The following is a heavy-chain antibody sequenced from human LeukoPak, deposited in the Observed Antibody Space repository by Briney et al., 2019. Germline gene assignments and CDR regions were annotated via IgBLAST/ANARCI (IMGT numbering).Heavy chain of an antibody. CDR1: GYTFTDYY. Sequence: GASMKVSCKASGYTFTDYYLHWVRQAPGQGLEWMGWINPNSGGTNYAQKFQGRVTMTRDTSISTAYMELSRLRSDDTAVYYCAREAYSSSKRNRNWFDPWGQGTLVTVSS. D-gene: IGHD6-13*01. J-gene: IGHJ5*02. V-gene: IGHV1-2*02. CDR3: AREAYSSSKRNRNWFDP. CDR2: INPNSGGT.